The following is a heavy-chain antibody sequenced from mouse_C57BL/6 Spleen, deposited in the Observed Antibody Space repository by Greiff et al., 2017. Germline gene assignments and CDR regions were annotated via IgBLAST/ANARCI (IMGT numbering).Heavy chain of an antibody. J-gene: IGHJ1*03. CDR1: GFSLTSYG. CDR3: AKNKYYGSSYYWYFDV. V-gene: IGHV2-5*01. Sequence: VQLQQSGPGLVQPSQSLSITCTVSGFSLTSYGVHWVRQSPGKGLEWLGVIWRGGSTDYNAAFMSRLSITKDNSKSQVFFKMNSLQADDTAIYYCAKNKYYGSSYYWYFDVWGTGTTVTVSS. D-gene: IGHD1-1*01. CDR2: IWRGGST.